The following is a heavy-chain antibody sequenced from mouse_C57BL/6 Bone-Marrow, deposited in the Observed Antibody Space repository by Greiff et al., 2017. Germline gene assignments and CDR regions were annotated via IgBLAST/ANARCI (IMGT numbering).Heavy chain of an antibody. J-gene: IGHJ2*01. D-gene: IGHD1-1*01. CDR3: ARSYYYGSSFYFDY. CDR1: GFSFTSYA. Sequence: VQLVESGPGLVAPSQSLSITCPVSGFSFTSYAISWVRQPPGKGLEWLGVIWTGGGTNYNSALKSRLSISKDNSKSQVFLKMNSLQTDDTARYYCARSYYYGSSFYFDYWGQGTTLTVSS. V-gene: IGHV2-9-1*01. CDR2: IWTGGGT.